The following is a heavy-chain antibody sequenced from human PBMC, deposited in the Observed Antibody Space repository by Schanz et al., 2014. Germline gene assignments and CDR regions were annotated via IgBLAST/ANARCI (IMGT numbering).Heavy chain of an antibody. V-gene: IGHV3-21*05. CDR2: ISGTTTYT. D-gene: IGHD6-19*01. CDR3: AIIGVMVAVAGTRADY. Sequence: VQLVESGGGVVQPGRSLRLSCAASGFTFSSYGMHWVRQAPGKGLEWVSYISGTTTYTNYADSVKGRFTISRDNAKNSLFLQMNRLRAEDTALYYCAIIGVMVAVAGTRADYWGQGTLVTVSS. CDR1: GFTFSSYG. J-gene: IGHJ4*02.